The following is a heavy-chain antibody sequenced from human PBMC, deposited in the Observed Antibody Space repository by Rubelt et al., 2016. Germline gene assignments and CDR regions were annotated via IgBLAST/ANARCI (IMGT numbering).Heavy chain of an antibody. J-gene: IGHJ5*02. Sequence: SVKVSCKASGGTFSSYAISWVRQAPGQGLEWMGGIIPIFGTANYAQKFQGRVTITADESTSTAYMELSSLRSEDTAVYYCGLTMVRGVIMNGGWFDPWGQGTLVTVSS. CDR1: GGTFSSYA. D-gene: IGHD3-10*01. CDR2: IIPIFGTA. CDR3: GLTMVRGVIMNGGWFDP. V-gene: IGHV1-69*01.